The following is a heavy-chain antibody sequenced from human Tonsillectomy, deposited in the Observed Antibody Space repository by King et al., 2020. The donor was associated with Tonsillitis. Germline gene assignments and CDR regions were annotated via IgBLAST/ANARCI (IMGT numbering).Heavy chain of an antibody. D-gene: IGHD3-10*01. CDR1: GDSISRGDDY. V-gene: IGHV4-30-4*08. Sequence: VQLQESGPRLVMPSQTLSLTCTVSGDSISRGDDYWSWIRQSPGKGLEWIGYIYYSGSTYYNSSLKSRVTISINTSKTQFSLKMRSVTVADTAVYYCARDDGSGSFWVPKCFDSWGQGIPVTVSS. CDR3: ARDDGSGSFWVPKCFDS. CDR2: IYYSGST. J-gene: IGHJ5*01.